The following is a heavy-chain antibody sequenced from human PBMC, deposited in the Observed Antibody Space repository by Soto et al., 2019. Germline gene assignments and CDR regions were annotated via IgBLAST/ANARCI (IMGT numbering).Heavy chain of an antibody. V-gene: IGHV1-69*12. CDR1: GGTFSSYA. CDR2: IIPSFGTA. J-gene: IGHJ6*02. D-gene: IGHD6-6*01. CDR3: ARAASSIAARPSLYYYGMDV. Sequence: QVQLVQSGAEVKKPGSSVKVSCKASGGTFSSYAISWVRQAPGQGLEWMGGIIPSFGTANYAQKFQGRVTITADESTSTAYMELSSLRSEDTAVYYCARAASSIAARPSLYYYGMDVWGQGTTVTVSS.